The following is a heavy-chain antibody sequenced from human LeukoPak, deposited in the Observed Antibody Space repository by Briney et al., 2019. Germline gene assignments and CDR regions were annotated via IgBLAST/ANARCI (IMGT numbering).Heavy chain of an antibody. CDR3: ARDRSYYYDSSGYYYVGAFDI. Sequence: GRSLRLSCAASGFTFSSYGMHWVRQAPGKGLEWVAVISYDGSNKYYADSVKGRFTISRDNSKNTLYLQMNSLRAEDTAVYYCARDRSYYYDSSGYYYVGAFDIWGQGTMVTVSS. CDR1: GFTFSSYG. V-gene: IGHV3-30*03. J-gene: IGHJ3*02. CDR2: ISYDGSNK. D-gene: IGHD3-22*01.